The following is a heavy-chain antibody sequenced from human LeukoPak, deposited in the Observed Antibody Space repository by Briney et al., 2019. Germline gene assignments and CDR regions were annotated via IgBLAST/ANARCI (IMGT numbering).Heavy chain of an antibody. CDR2: IYYSGST. Sequence: PSETLSLTCTVSGGSISSYYWSWIRQPPGKGLEWIGYIYYSGSTSYNPSLKSRVTISVDTSKNQFSLKLSSVTAADTAVYYCARVPVANWGSLYYFDYWGQGTLVTVSS. J-gene: IGHJ4*02. CDR3: ARVPVANWGSLYYFDY. CDR1: GGSISSYY. D-gene: IGHD7-27*01. V-gene: IGHV4-59*01.